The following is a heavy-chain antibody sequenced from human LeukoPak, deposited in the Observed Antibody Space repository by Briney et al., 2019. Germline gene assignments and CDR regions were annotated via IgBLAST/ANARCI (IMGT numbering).Heavy chain of an antibody. V-gene: IGHV4-38-2*02. Sequence: TSETLSLTCTVSNYSISSGYYWGWIRQPPGKGLEWIASVYHSGSTYYNPSLKSRVTISVDTSKNQFSLKLSSVTAADTAVYYCARVSKQWLVNWFDPWGQGTLVTVSS. D-gene: IGHD6-19*01. CDR3: ARVSKQWLVNWFDP. CDR1: NYSISSGYY. J-gene: IGHJ5*02. CDR2: VYHSGST.